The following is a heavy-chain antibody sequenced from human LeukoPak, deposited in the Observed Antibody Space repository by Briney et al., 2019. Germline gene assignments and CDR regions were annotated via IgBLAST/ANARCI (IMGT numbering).Heavy chain of an antibody. Sequence: GALRLSCAASGFTFRNCGMHWVRQAPGKGLEWVAVISYDGRNKHYPDSVKGRFTISRDISTDTLWLQMDSLRTEDTAVYYCAKGPLRGTAAAIDYWGQGTLVTVSS. CDR3: AKGPLRGTAAAIDY. V-gene: IGHV3-30*18. J-gene: IGHJ4*02. CDR2: ISYDGRNK. CDR1: GFTFRNCG. D-gene: IGHD2-2*01.